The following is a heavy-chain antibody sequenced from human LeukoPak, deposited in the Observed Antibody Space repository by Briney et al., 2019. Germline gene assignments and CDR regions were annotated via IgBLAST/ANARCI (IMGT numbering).Heavy chain of an antibody. CDR2: FSSDGRST. V-gene: IGHV3-30*18. J-gene: IGHJ4*02. D-gene: IGHD3-10*01. Sequence: PGRSLRLSCAASGFTFSTFNMHWVHQAPGKGLEWVAVFSSDGRSTFYAENVQGRFTLSRDNSKNTLSLQMNSLRAEDTAVYYCAKSYYYHSGSFDYWGQGTLVTVSS. CDR3: AKSYYYHSGSFDY. CDR1: GFTFSTFN.